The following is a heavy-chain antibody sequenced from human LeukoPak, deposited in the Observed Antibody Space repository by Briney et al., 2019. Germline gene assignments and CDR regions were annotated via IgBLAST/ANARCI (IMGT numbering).Heavy chain of an antibody. J-gene: IGHJ4*02. CDR3: AAREVDSSRVSLDN. Sequence: GGSLRLSCAASGFTFSSYAMSWVRQAPGKGLEWVSSITTSGGSTSYADSVKGRFTISRDNSKNTLYLEMNSLSAEDTAVYYCAAREVDSSRVSLDNWGQGTLVTVSS. CDR1: GFTFSSYA. V-gene: IGHV3-23*01. D-gene: IGHD6-13*01. CDR2: ITTSGGST.